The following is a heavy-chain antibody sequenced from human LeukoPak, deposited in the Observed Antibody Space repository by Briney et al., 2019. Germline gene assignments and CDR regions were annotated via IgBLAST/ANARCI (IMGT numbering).Heavy chain of an antibody. CDR1: GGSISSYY. V-gene: IGHV4-4*07. CDR3: ARSSSLYGDYGFAHLNFDY. Sequence: SETLSLTCTVSGGSISSYYWSWIRQPAGKGLEWIGRIYTSGSTNYNPSLKSRVTMSVDTSKNQFSLKLSSVTAADTAVYYCARSSSLYGDYGFAHLNFDYWGQGTLVTVSS. CDR2: IYTSGST. D-gene: IGHD4-17*01. J-gene: IGHJ4*02.